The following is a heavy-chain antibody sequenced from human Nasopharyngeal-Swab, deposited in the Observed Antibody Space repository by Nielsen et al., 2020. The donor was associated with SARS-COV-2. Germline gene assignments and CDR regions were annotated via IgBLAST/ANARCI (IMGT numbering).Heavy chain of an antibody. D-gene: IGHD3-22*01. V-gene: IGHV4-38-2*02. Sequence: SETLSLTCTVPGGSISGYYWGWIRQPPGKGLEWIGSIYHSGSTYYNPSLKSRVTISVDTSKNQFSLKLSSVTAADTAVYYCARVPITVIIGDSFDIWGQGTMVTVSS. J-gene: IGHJ3*02. CDR1: GGSISGYY. CDR2: IYHSGST. CDR3: ARVPITVIIGDSFDI.